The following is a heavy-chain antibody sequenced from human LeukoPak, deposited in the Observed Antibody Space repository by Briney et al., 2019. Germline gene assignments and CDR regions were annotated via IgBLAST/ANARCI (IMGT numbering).Heavy chain of an antibody. CDR3: AINIVGATRGFFDY. CDR1: GGTFSSYA. V-gene: IGHV1-69*05. D-gene: IGHD1-26*01. Sequence: SVKVSCKASGGTFSSYAISWVRQAPGQGLEWMGGIIPIFGTANYAQKFQGRVTITTDESTSTAYMELSSLRSEDMAVYYCAINIVGATRGFFDYWGQGTLVTVSS. CDR2: IIPIFGTA. J-gene: IGHJ4*02.